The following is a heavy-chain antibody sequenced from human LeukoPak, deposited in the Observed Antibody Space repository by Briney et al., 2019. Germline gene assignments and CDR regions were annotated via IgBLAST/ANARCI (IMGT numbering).Heavy chain of an antibody. CDR3: ARGEVRCSSTSCYVGWFDP. J-gene: IGHJ5*02. V-gene: IGHV4-30-4*08. Sequence: PSQTLSLTCTVSGGSISSGDYYWSWIRQPPGKGLEWIGEINHSGSTNYNPSLKSRVTISVDTSKNQFSLKLSSVTAADTAVYYCARGEVRCSSTSCYVGWFDPWGQGTLVTVSS. D-gene: IGHD2-2*01. CDR1: GGSISSGDYY. CDR2: INHSGST.